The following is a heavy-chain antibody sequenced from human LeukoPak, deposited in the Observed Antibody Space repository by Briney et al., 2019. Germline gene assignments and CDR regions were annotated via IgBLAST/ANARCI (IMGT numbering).Heavy chain of an antibody. CDR2: INPNSGGT. CDR3: ARDLTTKYYPLYYFDY. CDR1: GYTFTGYY. V-gene: IGHV1-2*02. D-gene: IGHD3-22*01. Sequence: ASVKVSCKASGYTFTGYYMHWVRQAPGQGLEWMGWINPNSGGTNYAQKFQGRVTMTRDTSISTAYMELNRLRSDDTAVYYCARDLTTKYYPLYYFDYWGQGTLVTVSS. J-gene: IGHJ4*02.